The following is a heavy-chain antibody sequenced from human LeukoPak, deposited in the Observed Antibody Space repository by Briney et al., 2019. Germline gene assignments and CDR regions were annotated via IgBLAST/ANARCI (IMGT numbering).Heavy chain of an antibody. J-gene: IGHJ1*01. CDR2: ITNSGGDA. CDR3: AKDGAPYCSSTSCYSHTVKYFQH. V-gene: IGHV3-23*01. CDR1: GFSFSNYA. Sequence: GGSLRLSCAASGFSFSNYAMSWVRQAPGEGLEGVSVITNSGGDAHHADSVKGRFTISTDNSKKTLYLQMNSLRAEDTAVYYCAKDGAPYCSSTSCYSHTVKYFQHWGQGTLVTVSS. D-gene: IGHD2-2*01.